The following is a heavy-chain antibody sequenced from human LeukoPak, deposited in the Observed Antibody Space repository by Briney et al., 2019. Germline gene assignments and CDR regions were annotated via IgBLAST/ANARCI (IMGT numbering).Heavy chain of an antibody. CDR2: IKQDGSEK. V-gene: IGHV3-7*01. CDR3: ARDRAGSSGWYRGGAFDI. D-gene: IGHD6-19*01. J-gene: IGHJ3*02. Sequence: GGSLRLSCAASGFTFSSYWMSWVRQAPGKGPEWVANIKQDGSEKYYVDSVKGRFTISRDNAKNSLYLQMNSLRVEDTAVYYCARDRAGSSGWYRGGAFDIWGQGTMVTVSS. CDR1: GFTFSSYW.